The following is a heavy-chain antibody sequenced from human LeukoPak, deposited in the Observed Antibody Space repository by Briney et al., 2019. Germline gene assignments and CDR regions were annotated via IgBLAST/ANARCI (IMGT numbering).Heavy chain of an antibody. D-gene: IGHD3-10*01. CDR1: GFTFSSYA. Sequence: PGGSLRLPCAASGFTFSSYAMSWVRQAPGKGLEWVSAISGSGGSTYYADSVKGRFTISRDNSKNTLYLQMNSLRAEDTAVYYCATGITMVRGVPSYYFDYWGQGTLVTVSS. CDR2: ISGSGGST. CDR3: ATGITMVRGVPSYYFDY. V-gene: IGHV3-23*01. J-gene: IGHJ4*02.